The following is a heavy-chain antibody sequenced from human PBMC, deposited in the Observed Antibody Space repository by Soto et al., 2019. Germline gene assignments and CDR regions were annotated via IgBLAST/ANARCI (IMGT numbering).Heavy chain of an antibody. CDR2: IYPGDSDR. Sequence: GESLKISCKGSGYRFTTYWIGWVRQMPGKGLEWMGTIYPGDSDRRYRPSFQGQVTISVDKSISTAYLQWSSLKASDPAMYYCASHYYYGMEVWGQGTTVTVSS. CDR3: ASHYYYGMEV. CDR1: GYRFTTYW. V-gene: IGHV5-51*01. J-gene: IGHJ6*02.